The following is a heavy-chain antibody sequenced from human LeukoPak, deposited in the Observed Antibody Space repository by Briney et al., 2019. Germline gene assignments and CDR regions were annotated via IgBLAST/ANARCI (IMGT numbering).Heavy chain of an antibody. V-gene: IGHV1-2*02. D-gene: IGHD1-26*01. CDR3: ARLGWELPPYYFDY. CDR2: INPNSGGT. CDR1: GYTSTGYY. J-gene: IGHJ4*02. Sequence: ASVKVSCKASGYTSTGYYMHWVRQAPGQGLEWMGWINPNSGGTNYAQKFQGRVTMTRDTSISTAYMELSRLRSDDTAVYYCARLGWELPPYYFDYWGQGTLVTVSS.